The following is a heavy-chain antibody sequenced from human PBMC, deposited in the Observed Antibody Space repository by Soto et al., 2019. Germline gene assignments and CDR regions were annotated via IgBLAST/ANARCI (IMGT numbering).Heavy chain of an antibody. CDR2: IQTDTGHP. V-gene: IGHV1-18*01. J-gene: IGHJ4*02. CDR1: GYTFLNFG. CDR3: ATSYGSGYRAFDY. Sequence: ASVKVSCKASGYTFLNFGINWVRQAPGQGLEWMGGIQTDTGHPNVAPKFEDRVTMSTDTSTATAYMELRSLRPDDTAVYYCATSYGSGYRAFDYWGQGALVTVSS. D-gene: IGHD3-10*01.